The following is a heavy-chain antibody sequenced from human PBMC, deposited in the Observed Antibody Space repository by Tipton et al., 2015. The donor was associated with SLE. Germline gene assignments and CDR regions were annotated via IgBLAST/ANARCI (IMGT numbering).Heavy chain of an antibody. CDR2: INHSGST. CDR3: ARERRDGYNQGYFQH. J-gene: IGHJ1*01. Sequence: LRLSCAVYGGSFSGYYWSWIRQPPGKGLEWIGEINHSGSTNYNPSLKSRVTISVDTSKNQFSLKLSSVTAADTAVYYCARERRDGYNQGYFQHWGQGTLVTVSS. V-gene: IGHV4-34*01. CDR1: GGSFSGYY. D-gene: IGHD5-24*01.